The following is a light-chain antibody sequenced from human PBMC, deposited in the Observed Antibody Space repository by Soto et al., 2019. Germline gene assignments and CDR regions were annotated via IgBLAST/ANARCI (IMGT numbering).Light chain of an antibody. Sequence: EIVLTQSPCILSRSPGERASLSCGASQSISSSFLAWYQQKPGQAPRLLIYGASSRATGIPDRFSGTGSETDFTLTISRLEPEDFAVYYCQQYDNSPITFGQGTRLETK. CDR3: QQYDNSPIT. CDR1: QSISSSF. V-gene: IGKV3-20*01. CDR2: GAS. J-gene: IGKJ5*01.